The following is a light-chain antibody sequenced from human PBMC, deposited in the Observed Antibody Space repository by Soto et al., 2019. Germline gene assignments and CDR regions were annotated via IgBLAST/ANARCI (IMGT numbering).Light chain of an antibody. V-gene: IGKV3-11*01. CDR1: QSVGNS. Sequence: DIVLTQSPATLPLSVGERATLSCRASQSVGNSLAWYQERPGQAPRLLIYDASNRATGIPPRFSGSGSGTDVTHTISSLEPEDSAVYYCQQRNSWPPPTFGEGTKVEIE. CDR2: DAS. J-gene: IGKJ4*01. CDR3: QQRNSWPPPT.